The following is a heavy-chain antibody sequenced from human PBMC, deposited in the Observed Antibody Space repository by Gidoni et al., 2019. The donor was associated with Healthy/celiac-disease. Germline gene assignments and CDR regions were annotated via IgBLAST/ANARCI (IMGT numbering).Heavy chain of an antibody. CDR1: GFSLRTSGMC. J-gene: IGHJ4*02. CDR3: ARISVTAAAGVDY. Sequence: QVTLRESGPALVKPTQTLTLTCTFSGFSLRTSGMCVSWIRQPPGKALEWLARSDWDDDKYYSTSLKTRLTISKDTSKNQVVLTMTNMDPVDTATYYCARISVTAAAGVDYWGQGTLVTVSS. CDR2: SDWDDDK. D-gene: IGHD6-13*01. V-gene: IGHV2-70*15.